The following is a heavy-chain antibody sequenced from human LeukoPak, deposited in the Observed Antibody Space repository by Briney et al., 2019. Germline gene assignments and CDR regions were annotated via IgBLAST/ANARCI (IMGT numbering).Heavy chain of an antibody. CDR1: GFTFSSYG. Sequence: GGSLRLSCAASGFTFSSYGMHWVRQAPGKGLEWVAVISYDGSNKYYADSVKGRFTISRDNSKNTLYLQMNSLRAEDTAVYYCAKDPQPYSSSWYGHGMDVCGQGTTVTVSS. D-gene: IGHD6-13*01. J-gene: IGHJ6*02. CDR2: ISYDGSNK. V-gene: IGHV3-30*18. CDR3: AKDPQPYSSSWYGHGMDV.